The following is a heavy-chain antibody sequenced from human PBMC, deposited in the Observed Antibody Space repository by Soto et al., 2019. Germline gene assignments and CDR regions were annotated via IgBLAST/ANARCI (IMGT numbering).Heavy chain of an antibody. V-gene: IGHV3-48*03. Sequence: GGSLRLSCAASGFMFRIYEMNWVRQAPGKGLELVSYISSGGINIHYADSVKGRFTISRDNAQNSLYLQMDNLRAEATAVSYRARDHTIPEYGTWLDNRDQGTPLCVSS. D-gene: IGHD1-7*01. J-gene: IGHJ4*02. CDR2: ISSGGINI. CDR3: ARDHTIPEYGTWLDN. CDR1: GFMFRIYE.